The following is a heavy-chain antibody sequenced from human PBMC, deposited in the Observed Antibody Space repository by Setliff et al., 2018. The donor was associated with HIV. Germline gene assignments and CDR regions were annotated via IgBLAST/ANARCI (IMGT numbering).Heavy chain of an antibody. D-gene: IGHD6-13*01. Sequence: SETLSLTCAVYGGSISGYYWSWIRQSPGKGLEWIGEINDYGNTNYKPSPQSRVTISVDTSKNQVSLKVSSVTAADTAVYYCATPMSSSWYSHAFDIWGRGTMVTVSS. V-gene: IGHV4-34*01. CDR1: GGSISGYY. CDR3: ATPMSSSWYSHAFDI. J-gene: IGHJ3*02. CDR2: INDYGNT.